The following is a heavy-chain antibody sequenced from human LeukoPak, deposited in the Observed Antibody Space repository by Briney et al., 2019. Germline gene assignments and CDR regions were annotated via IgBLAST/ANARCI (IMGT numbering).Heavy chain of an antibody. CDR3: ARDYPTYYYGSGSYHYGMDV. CDR1: GFTHSSNY. J-gene: IGHJ6*04. CDR2: IYSDCST. V-gene: IGHV3-53*01. Sequence: GGSLSLSCAASGFTHSSNYMSWVRQAPGKGLDGVSVIYSDCSTYYTDSVTGRFTISRDNSKNTLYLQMNSLRAEDTAVYYCARDYPTYYYGSGSYHYGMDVWGKGTTVTVSS. D-gene: IGHD3-10*01.